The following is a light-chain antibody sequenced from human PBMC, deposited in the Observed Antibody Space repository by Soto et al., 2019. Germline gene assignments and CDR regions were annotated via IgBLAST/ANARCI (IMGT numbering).Light chain of an antibody. V-gene: IGLV2-8*01. CDR3: SSYAGSDNFGV. CDR1: SSDVGGYNY. CDR2: EVH. J-gene: IGLJ2*01. Sequence: QSALTQPPSVSGSPGQSVTISCTGTSSDVGGYNYVSWYQHHPGKAPKLIIFEVHERTSGVPDRFSGSKSGNMASLTVSGLQVEDEADYYCSSYAGSDNFGVFGGGTKLTVL.